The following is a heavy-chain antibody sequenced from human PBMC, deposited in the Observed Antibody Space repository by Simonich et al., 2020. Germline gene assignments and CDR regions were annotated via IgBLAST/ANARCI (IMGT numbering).Heavy chain of an antibody. J-gene: IGHJ3*02. Sequence: QLQLQESGPGLVKPSETLSLTCTVSGGSISSSSYYWGWIRQPPGKGLEWIGSIYYSGSTYYNPSLKGRVTISVDTSKNQFSLKLSSVTAADTAVYYCARRGYCSSTSCYDAFDIWGQGTMVTVSS. V-gene: IGHV4-39*01. CDR3: ARRGYCSSTSCYDAFDI. CDR1: GGSISSSSYY. D-gene: IGHD2-2*01. CDR2: IYYSGST.